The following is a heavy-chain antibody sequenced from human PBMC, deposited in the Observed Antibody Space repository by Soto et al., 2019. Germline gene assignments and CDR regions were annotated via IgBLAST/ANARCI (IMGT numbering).Heavy chain of an antibody. CDR2: IYPDDSNT. Sequence: GESLKISCQASGYRFTTYWIGWVRQMPGHGLEWMGIIYPDDSNTRYSPSFQGQVTISADKFSGTAYLQWTSLKASDTAMYYCARHQDYYGPGTSGFDIWGQGTMVTVSS. CDR1: GYRFTTYW. J-gene: IGHJ3*02. CDR3: ARHQDYYGPGTSGFDI. V-gene: IGHV5-51*01. D-gene: IGHD3-10*01.